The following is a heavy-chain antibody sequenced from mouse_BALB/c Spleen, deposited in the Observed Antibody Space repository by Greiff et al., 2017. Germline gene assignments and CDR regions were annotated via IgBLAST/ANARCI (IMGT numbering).Heavy chain of an antibody. CDR1: GYTFTSYY. CDR3: TRAYRYDGAWFAY. CDR2: INPSNGGT. V-gene: IGHV1S81*02. D-gene: IGHD2-14*01. J-gene: IGHJ3*01. Sequence: QVQLQQSGAELVKPGASVKLSCKASGYTFTSYYMYWVKQRPGQGLEWIGEINPSNGGTNFNEKFKSKATLTVDKSSSTAYMQLSSLTSEDSAVYYCTRAYRYDGAWFAYWGQGTLVTVSA.